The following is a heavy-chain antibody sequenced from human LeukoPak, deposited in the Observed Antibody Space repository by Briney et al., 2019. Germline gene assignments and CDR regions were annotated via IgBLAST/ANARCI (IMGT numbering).Heavy chain of an antibody. Sequence: GGSLRLSCAASGCTFSSYWMTWVRQAPGKGLEWVANIKQDGSEKYYVDSVKGRFTISRDNAKNSLYLQMNSLRAEDTAVYYCAREPLGGVHSGCIDYWGQGTLVTVSS. V-gene: IGHV3-7*03. D-gene: IGHD5-12*01. CDR1: GCTFSSYW. CDR3: AREPLGGVHSGCIDY. CDR2: IKQDGSEK. J-gene: IGHJ4*02.